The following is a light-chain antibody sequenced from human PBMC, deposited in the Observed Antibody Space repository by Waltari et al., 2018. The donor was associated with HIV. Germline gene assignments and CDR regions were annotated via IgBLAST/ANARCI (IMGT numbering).Light chain of an antibody. CDR2: RND. J-gene: IGLJ1*01. CDR3: ASWDDGLSGHV. CDR1: NSTHGRNY. Sequence: QSGLTQPPSLSGTPGQRLTITCSGNNSTHGRNYVFWYRQHPGTAPSTLVYRNDQRPSGVADRFSGSRSGASASLVIGGLRVEDEADYFCASWDDGLSGHVFGGGTTVSV. V-gene: IGLV1-47*01.